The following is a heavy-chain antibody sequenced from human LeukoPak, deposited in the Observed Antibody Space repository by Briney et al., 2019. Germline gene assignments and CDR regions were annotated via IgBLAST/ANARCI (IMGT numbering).Heavy chain of an antibody. CDR3: ARESWANVDY. V-gene: IGHV3-11*01. CDR1: GFRIADYY. D-gene: IGHD1-26*01. CDR2: ISGSGGTV. J-gene: IGHJ4*02. Sequence: GGSLRLSCAASGFRIADYYMGWVRQAPGKGLECISFISGSGGTVRYADSVRGRFTISRGNAENSLYLQMSSLGVEDTAVYYCARESWANVDYWGQGTLVTVPS.